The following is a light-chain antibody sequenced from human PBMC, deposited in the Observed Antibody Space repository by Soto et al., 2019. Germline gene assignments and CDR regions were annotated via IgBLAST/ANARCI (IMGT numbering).Light chain of an antibody. CDR1: QSVWGDF. J-gene: IGKJ1*01. Sequence: EIVLTQSPGTLSLSPGERAILSCRASQSVWGDFLAWYQQKPGQAPRLLIYGASSRATGIPDRFSGSGSGTDFTLTISRLEPEDFAVYYCQQYGSSPWTFGQGNKVEIK. CDR3: QQYGSSPWT. V-gene: IGKV3-20*01. CDR2: GAS.